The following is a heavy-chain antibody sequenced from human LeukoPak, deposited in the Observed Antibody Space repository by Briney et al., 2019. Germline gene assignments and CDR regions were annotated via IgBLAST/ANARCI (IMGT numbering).Heavy chain of an antibody. Sequence: SETLSLTCAVYGGSFSGYYWNWIRQPPGKGLEWIGEINHSGSTNYNPSLKSRVTISVDTSKNQFSLKLSSVTAADTAVYYCASVGYCSSGSCPARYYFDYWGQGTLVTVSS. CDR2: INHSGST. D-gene: IGHD2-15*01. V-gene: IGHV4-34*01. CDR1: GGSFSGYY. CDR3: ASVGYCSSGSCPARYYFDY. J-gene: IGHJ4*02.